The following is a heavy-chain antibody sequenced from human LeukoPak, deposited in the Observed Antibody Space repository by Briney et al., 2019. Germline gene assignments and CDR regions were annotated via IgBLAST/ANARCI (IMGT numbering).Heavy chain of an antibody. D-gene: IGHD5-18*01. J-gene: IGHJ4*02. CDR1: GFTFSSYG. CDR2: IGTTSSTT. V-gene: IGHV3-48*01. CDR3: ARDYTAMVG. Sequence: GGSLRLSCAASGFTFSSYGMNWVRQAPGKGLEWVSFIGTTSSTTHYADSVKGRFTISRDNAKNSLYLQMSSLRAEDTAVYYRARDYTAMVGWGQGTLVTVSA.